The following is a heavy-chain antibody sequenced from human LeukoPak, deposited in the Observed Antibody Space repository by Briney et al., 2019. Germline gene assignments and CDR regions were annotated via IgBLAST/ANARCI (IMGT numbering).Heavy chain of an antibody. D-gene: IGHD2/OR15-2a*01. CDR3: ARQDRIVASPLV. J-gene: IGHJ4*02. V-gene: IGHV4-39*01. Sequence: PSETLSLTCIVSGGSISSSSYNWGWIRQPPGKGLEWIGSIYYSGTTYYNPSLKSRLTISVDTSKNQFSLNLSSVTAADTAVYYCARQDRIVASPLVWGQGILVTVSS. CDR1: GGSISSSSYN. CDR2: IYYSGTT.